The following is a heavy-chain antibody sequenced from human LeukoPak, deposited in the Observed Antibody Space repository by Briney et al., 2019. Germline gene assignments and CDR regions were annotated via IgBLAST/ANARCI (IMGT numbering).Heavy chain of an antibody. Sequence: GGSLRLSCAAYGFTLDDYGMSWVGQAPGKGMEWVSGINWDGGSKVYEDSVKGRLTISREKDKKYLYLKMNSLSAEDTALYYCAKPSITGTKGSAFDIWGQGTMVTVSS. CDR2: INWDGGSK. J-gene: IGHJ3*02. V-gene: IGHV3-20*04. D-gene: IGHD1-7*01. CDR3: AKPSITGTKGSAFDI. CDR1: GFTLDDYG.